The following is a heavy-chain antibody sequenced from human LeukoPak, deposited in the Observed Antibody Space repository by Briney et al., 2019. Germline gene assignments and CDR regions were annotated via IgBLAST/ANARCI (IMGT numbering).Heavy chain of an antibody. CDR3: AREGWPKFSRDYYYMDV. CDR1: GFTFSSYW. CDR2: IKQDGSEK. Sequence: PGGSLRLSCAASGFTFSSYWMSWVRQAPGKGLEWVANIKQDGSEKYYVDSVKGRFTISRDNAKNSLYLQMSSLRSEDMAVYYCAREGWPKFSRDYYYMDVWGKGTTVTVSS. D-gene: IGHD5-24*01. J-gene: IGHJ6*03. V-gene: IGHV3-7*01.